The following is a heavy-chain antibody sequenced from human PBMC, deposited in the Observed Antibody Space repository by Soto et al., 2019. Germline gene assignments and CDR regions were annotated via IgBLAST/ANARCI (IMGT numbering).Heavy chain of an antibody. D-gene: IGHD3-9*01. CDR2: ISYDGSNK. CDR3: AKGTIRYDILTGYYP. Sequence: QVQLVESGGGVVQPGRSLRLSCAASGFTFSSYGMHWVRQAPGKGLEWVAVISYDGSNKYYADSVKGRFTISRDNSKNTQYLQMNSLRAEDTAVYYCAKGTIRYDILTGYYPWGQGTLVTVSS. J-gene: IGHJ4*02. CDR1: GFTFSSYG. V-gene: IGHV3-30*18.